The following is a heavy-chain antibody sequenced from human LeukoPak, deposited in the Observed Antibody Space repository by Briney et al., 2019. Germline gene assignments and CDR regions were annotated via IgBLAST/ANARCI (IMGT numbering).Heavy chain of an antibody. CDR2: ISGHNGNT. Sequence: ASVKVSCKASGYTFTSSGISWVRQAPGQGLEWMGWISGHNGNTNYAQKVQGRVTMTTDTSTNTAYMEVRSLTSDDTAVYFCARGGTTPASHAFEIWGQGTTVTVSS. D-gene: IGHD2-15*01. CDR1: GYTFTSSG. J-gene: IGHJ3*02. CDR3: ARGGTTPASHAFEI. V-gene: IGHV1-18*01.